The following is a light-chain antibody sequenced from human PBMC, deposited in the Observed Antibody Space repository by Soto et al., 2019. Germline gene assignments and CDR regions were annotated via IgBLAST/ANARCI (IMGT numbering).Light chain of an antibody. CDR2: AES. Sequence: DIQITQSPSSLSASVGDRVTITCRASQDLDRWLAWYQQKPGEAPKVLIYAESNLRSGVPSRLSGSGSGADLYLTISRLQPEDVATYYCKQSRSFPLTCGGGTKVDIK. J-gene: IGKJ4*01. CDR3: KQSRSFPLT. V-gene: IGKV1-12*01. CDR1: QDLDRW.